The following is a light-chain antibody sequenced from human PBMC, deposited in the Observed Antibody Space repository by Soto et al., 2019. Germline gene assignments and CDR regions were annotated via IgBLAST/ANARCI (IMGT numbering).Light chain of an antibody. J-gene: IGKJ1*01. CDR1: QNISRS. V-gene: IGKV3-15*01. CDR3: HQHNGWPRT. Sequence: EIVMTQSPVTLSVSPGERATLSCRASQNISRSLAWYQQKPGQGPSLLIYGTSTRAGGVPAEFRGGGSGTDFTLTIPSLQSADFAVYYCHQHNGWPRTFGQGTKVAI. CDR2: GTS.